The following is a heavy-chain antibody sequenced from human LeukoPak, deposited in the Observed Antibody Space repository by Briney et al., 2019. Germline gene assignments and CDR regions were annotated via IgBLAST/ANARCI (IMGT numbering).Heavy chain of an antibody. CDR3: ARQGYSSSWYVGRRAFDI. Sequence: SETLSLTCAVYGVSFSGYYWSWIRQPPGKGLEWIGEINHSGSTNYNPSLKSRVTISVAPSKNQFSLKLSSVTAADTAVYYCARQGYSSSWYVGRRAFDIWGQGTMVTVSS. V-gene: IGHV4-34*01. CDR1: GVSFSGYY. J-gene: IGHJ3*02. D-gene: IGHD6-13*01. CDR2: INHSGST.